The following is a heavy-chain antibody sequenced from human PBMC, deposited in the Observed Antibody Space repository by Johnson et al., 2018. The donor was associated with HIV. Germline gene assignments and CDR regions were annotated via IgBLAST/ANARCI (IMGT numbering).Heavy chain of an antibody. V-gene: IGHV3-30-3*01. CDR3: ARDLPSTMIVVVIQPRDAFDS. J-gene: IGHJ3*02. D-gene: IGHD3-22*01. CDR2: ISYDGSNK. Sequence: QMQLVESGGGVVQPGRSLRLSCAASGFTFSSYAMHWVRQAPGKGLEWVAVISYDGSNKYYADSVKGRFPFSSENSKNTLYLQMNSLRAEDTAVYYCARDLPSTMIVVVIQPRDAFDSWGQGTMVTVSS. CDR1: GFTFSSYA.